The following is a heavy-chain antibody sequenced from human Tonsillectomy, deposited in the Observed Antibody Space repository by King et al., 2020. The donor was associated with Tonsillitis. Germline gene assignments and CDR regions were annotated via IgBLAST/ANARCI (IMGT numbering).Heavy chain of an antibody. CDR2: IIPIFGTA. J-gene: IGHJ4*02. CDR3: ASGGTPPVGGSLAY. D-gene: IGHD2-15*01. Sequence: QLVQSGAEVKKPGSSVKVSCKASGGTFSSYAISWVRQAPGQGLEWMGGIIPIFGTANYAKKFQGRVTITADESTSTAYMELSSLRSEDTAVYYCASGGTPPVGGSLAYWGQGTLVTVSS. V-gene: IGHV1-69*01. CDR1: GGTFSSYA.